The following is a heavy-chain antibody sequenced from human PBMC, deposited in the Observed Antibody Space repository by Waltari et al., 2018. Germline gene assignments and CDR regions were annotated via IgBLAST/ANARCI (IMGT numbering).Heavy chain of an antibody. J-gene: IGHJ4*02. CDR2: IIPKIGAS. V-gene: IGHV1-69*01. D-gene: IGHD2-2*01. Sequence: QVQLVQSGAEVKKHGSSVKVSCKASGGTFGRLAISWVRQAAGEGLEWMGGIIPKIGASNYAQKFQGRVTITADDSTSIAYMEMSSLSFEDTAMYFCATDTSPPYWGQGTLVIVSS. CDR3: ATDTSPPY. CDR1: GGTFGRLA.